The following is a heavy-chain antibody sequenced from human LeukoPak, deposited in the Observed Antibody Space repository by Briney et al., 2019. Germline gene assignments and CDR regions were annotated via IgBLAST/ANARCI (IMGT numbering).Heavy chain of an antibody. J-gene: IGHJ4*02. CDR1: GFTFSNAY. CDR2: VLRSGST. CDR3: ATYYDTSGYRFDY. D-gene: IGHD3-22*01. Sequence: GSLRLSCAASGFTFSNAYMNWIRQPPGKGLEWIGEVLRSGSTSYNPSLKSRVTMSIDKSKNQFSLKVNSVTAADTAVYYCATYYDTSGYRFDYWGQGTLVTVSS. V-gene: IGHV4-34*12.